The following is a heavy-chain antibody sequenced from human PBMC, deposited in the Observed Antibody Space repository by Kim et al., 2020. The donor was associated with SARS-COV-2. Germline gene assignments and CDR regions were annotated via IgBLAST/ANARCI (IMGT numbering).Heavy chain of an antibody. CDR1: GFTFSVYY. J-gene: IGHJ4*02. Sequence: GGSLRLSCTTSGFTFSVYYMTWIRQAPGKGLEWVAYISGDGGVTKYSDSVKGRFTITSDNAKSSLYLQMNSLRVEDTAVYYCAKDVGYLQFDYLGQGTL. CDR3: AKDVGYLQFDY. V-gene: IGHV3-11*05. D-gene: IGHD5-18*01. CDR2: ISGDGGVT.